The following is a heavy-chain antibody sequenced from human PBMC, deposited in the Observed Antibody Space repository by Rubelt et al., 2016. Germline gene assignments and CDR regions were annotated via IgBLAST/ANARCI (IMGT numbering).Heavy chain of an antibody. J-gene: IGHJ4*02. Sequence: QLQLQESGPGLVRPSETLSLTCTVSGASISSSSYYWGWIRQPPGKGLEWIGSIYYTESTYYNPSLKSRVTISVDTSKTHFPWRRDTWTAAETAVYYCARTLWLRWVDYCGQGTLVTVSS. CDR1: GASISSSSYY. D-gene: IGHD5-12*01. V-gene: IGHV4-39*01. CDR2: IYYTEST. CDR3: ARTLWLRWVDY.